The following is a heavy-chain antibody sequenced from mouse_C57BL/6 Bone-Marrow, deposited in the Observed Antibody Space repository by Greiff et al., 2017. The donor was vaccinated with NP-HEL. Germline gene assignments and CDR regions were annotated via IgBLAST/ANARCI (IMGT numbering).Heavy chain of an antibody. J-gene: IGHJ3*01. CDR1: GYTFTSYW. D-gene: IGHD2-1*01. CDR2: IDPSDSYT. CDR3: ARDGNYEGWFAY. V-gene: IGHV1-69*01. Sequence: QVQLQQPGAELVMPGASVKLSCKASGYTFTSYWMYWVKQRPGQGLEWIGEIDPSDSYTNYNQKFKGKSTLTVDKSSSTAYMQLSSLTSEDSAVYYCARDGNYEGWFAYWGQGTLVTVSA.